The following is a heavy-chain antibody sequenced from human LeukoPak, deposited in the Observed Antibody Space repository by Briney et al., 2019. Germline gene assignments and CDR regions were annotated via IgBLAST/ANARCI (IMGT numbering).Heavy chain of an antibody. J-gene: IGHJ4*02. CDR3: ARDSSRVMITFGGVNAPGY. D-gene: IGHD3-16*01. V-gene: IGHV1-46*01. Sequence: ASVKVSCKASGGTFSSYAISWVRQAPGQGLEWMGIINPSGGSTSYAQKFQGRVTMTRDTSTSTVYMELSSLRSEDTAVYYCARDSSRVMITFGGVNAPGYWGQGTLVTVSS. CDR2: INPSGGST. CDR1: GGTFSSYA.